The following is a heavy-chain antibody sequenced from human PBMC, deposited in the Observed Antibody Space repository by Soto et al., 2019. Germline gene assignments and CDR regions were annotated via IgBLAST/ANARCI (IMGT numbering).Heavy chain of an antibody. D-gene: IGHD3-10*01. Sequence: LRLSCAASGFTFSSYAMSWVRQAPGKGLEWVSAISGSGGSTYYADSVKGRFTISRDNSKNTLYLQMNSLRAEDTAVYYCAKVRGSGSYYRWFDPWGQGTLVTVSS. CDR2: ISGSGGST. CDR3: AKVRGSGSYYRWFDP. V-gene: IGHV3-23*01. CDR1: GFTFSSYA. J-gene: IGHJ5*02.